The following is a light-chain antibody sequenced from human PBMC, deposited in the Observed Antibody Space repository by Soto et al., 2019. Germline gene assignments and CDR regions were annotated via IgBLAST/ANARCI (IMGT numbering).Light chain of an antibody. Sequence: VFSPSPCTLSLSPGEGATLSCRASQSVSNNYLAWYQQKPGQAPRLLIYGASNRATGIPDRFSGSGSGTDFTLTISRLEPEDFAVYYCQQYGSSGTFGQGTKV. CDR2: GAS. CDR1: QSVSNNY. V-gene: IGKV3-20*01. J-gene: IGKJ1*01. CDR3: QQYGSSGT.